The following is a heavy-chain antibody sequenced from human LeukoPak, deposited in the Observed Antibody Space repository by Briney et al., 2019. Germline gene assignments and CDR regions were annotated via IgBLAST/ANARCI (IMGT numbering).Heavy chain of an antibody. CDR2: ISYDGSNK. J-gene: IGHJ4*02. V-gene: IGHV3-30*07. CDR1: GFTFSSYA. Sequence: GRSLRLSCAASGFTFSSYAMHWVRQAPGKGLEWVAVISYDGSNKYYADSVKGRFTISRDNSKNTLYLQMNSLRAEDTAVYYCARDRSFGGGYWGQGTLVTVSS. CDR3: ARDRSFGGGY. D-gene: IGHD3-10*01.